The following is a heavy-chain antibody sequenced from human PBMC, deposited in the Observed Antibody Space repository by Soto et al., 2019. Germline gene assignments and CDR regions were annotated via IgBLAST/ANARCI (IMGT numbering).Heavy chain of an antibody. J-gene: IGHJ5*02. CDR2: INHSGST. CDR1: GGSFSGYY. D-gene: IGHD1-1*01. V-gene: IGHV4-34*01. Sequence: SETLSLTCAVYGGSFSGYYWSWIRQPPGKGLEWIGEINHSGSTNYNPSLKSRVTISVDTSKNQFSLKLSSVTAADTAVYYCARGKRPWNDRAAWFDPWGQGTLVTVSS. CDR3: ARGKRPWNDRAAWFDP.